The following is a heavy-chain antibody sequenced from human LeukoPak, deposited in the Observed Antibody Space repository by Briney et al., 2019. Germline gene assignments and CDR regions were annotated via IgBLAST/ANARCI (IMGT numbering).Heavy chain of an antibody. V-gene: IGHV4-4*02. CDR2: IYHSGST. D-gene: IGHD4-23*01. CDR3: ARATTVDYYYYMDV. CDR1: GGSISSSNW. Sequence: SGTLSLTCAVSGGSISSSNWWSWVRRPPGKGLEWIGEIYHSGSTNYNPSLKSRVTISVDKSKNQFSLKLSSVTAADTAVYYCARATTVDYYYYMDVWGKGTTVTVSS. J-gene: IGHJ6*03.